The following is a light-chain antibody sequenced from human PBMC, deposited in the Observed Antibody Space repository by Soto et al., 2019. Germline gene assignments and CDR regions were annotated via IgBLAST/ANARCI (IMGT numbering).Light chain of an antibody. CDR3: QQYGSSQWT. J-gene: IGKJ1*01. CDR2: GAS. CDR1: QSVSNNY. V-gene: IGKV3-20*01. Sequence: EIGLTQSPGTLSLSPGERATLSCRASQSVSNNYLAWYQQKPGQAPRLLIYGASSRATGIPDRFSGSGSGTDFTLTISRLEPEDFAVYYCQQYGSSQWTFGQGTKVDIK.